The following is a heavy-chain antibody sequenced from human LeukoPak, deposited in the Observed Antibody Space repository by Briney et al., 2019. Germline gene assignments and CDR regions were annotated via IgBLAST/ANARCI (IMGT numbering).Heavy chain of an antibody. V-gene: IGHV4-61*02. J-gene: IGHJ4*02. Sequence: PSETLSLTCTVSGGSISSSSYYWSWVRQPAGKGLEWIGRIYISGTIDYNPSLKSPVTISLDTSKNQFSLKLNSVTAADTAVYYCTRTSITMMGYYFDYWGQGTLVTVSS. CDR3: TRTSITMMGYYFDY. CDR1: GGSISSSSYY. D-gene: IGHD3-22*01. CDR2: IYISGTI.